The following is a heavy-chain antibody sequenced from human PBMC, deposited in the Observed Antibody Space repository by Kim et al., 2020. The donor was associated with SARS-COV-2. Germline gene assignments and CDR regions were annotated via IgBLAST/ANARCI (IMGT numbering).Heavy chain of an antibody. V-gene: IGHV3-33*06. CDR3: AKDWMTTVTPVV. J-gene: IGHJ4*02. CDR1: GFTFSSYG. CDR2: IWYDGSNK. Sequence: GGSLRLSCAASGFTFSSYGMHWVRQAPGKGLEWVAVIWYDGSNKYYADSVKGRFTISRDNSKNTLYLQMNSLRAEDTAVYYCAKDWMTTVTPVVWGQGTLVTVSS. D-gene: IGHD4-17*01.